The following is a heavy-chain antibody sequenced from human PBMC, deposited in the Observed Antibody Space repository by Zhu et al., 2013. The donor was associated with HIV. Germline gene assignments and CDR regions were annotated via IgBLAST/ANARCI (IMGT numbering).Heavy chain of an antibody. D-gene: IGHD6-6*01. J-gene: IGHJ6*02. Sequence: QMQLVQSGPEVKKPGTSVKVSCKASGFTFTSSAVQWVRQARGQRLEWIGWIVVGSGNTNYAQKFQERVTITRDMSTSTAYMELSSLRSEDTAVYYCAAEVAARRHYYYGMDVWGQGTTVTVSS. CDR3: AAEVAARRHYYYGMDV. V-gene: IGHV1-58*01. CDR1: GFTFTSSA. CDR2: IVVGSGNT.